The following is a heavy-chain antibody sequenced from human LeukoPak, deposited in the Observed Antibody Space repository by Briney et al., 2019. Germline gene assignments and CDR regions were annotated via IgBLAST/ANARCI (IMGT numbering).Heavy chain of an antibody. J-gene: IGHJ4*02. D-gene: IGHD5-18*01. V-gene: IGHV3-20*04. CDR2: INWNGGST. CDR3: ARDLGYSYGLGY. CDR1: GFTFDDYG. Sequence: GGSLRLSCAASGFTFDDYGTSWVRQAPGKGLEWVSGINWNGGSTGYADSVKGRFTISRDNAKNSLYLQMNSLRAEDTALYYCARDLGYSYGLGYWGQGTLVTVSS.